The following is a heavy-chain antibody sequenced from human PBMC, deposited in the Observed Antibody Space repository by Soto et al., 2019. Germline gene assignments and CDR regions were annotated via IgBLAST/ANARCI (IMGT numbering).Heavy chain of an antibody. J-gene: IGHJ6*02. V-gene: IGHV4-39*01. CDR2: IYYSGST. CDR1: GGSISSSSSY. Sequence: QLKLQESGPGLVKPSETLSLTCTVSGGSISSSSSYWGWIRQPPGKGLEWIGSIYYSGSTYYNPSLKSRVTISVDTSKSQVSLKPSSVIAADTAVYYCACRSSVYYYYGMDVCGQGTTVTVSS. D-gene: IGHD6-6*01. CDR3: ACRSSVYYYYGMDV.